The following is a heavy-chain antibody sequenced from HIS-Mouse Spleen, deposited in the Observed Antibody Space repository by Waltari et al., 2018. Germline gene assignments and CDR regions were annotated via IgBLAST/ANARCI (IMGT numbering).Heavy chain of an antibody. D-gene: IGHD6-13*01. Sequence: QVQLVQSGAEVKKPGASVKFSCKASGVTFTGAYMTLLRQAPGQGLEWMEWINPNSGGTNYAQKFQGRVTMTRDTSISTAYMELSRLRSDDTAVYYCARSPSGSSWYDYWGQGTLVTVSS. CDR2: INPNSGGT. CDR1: GVTFTGAY. J-gene: IGHJ4*02. V-gene: IGHV1-2*02. CDR3: ARSPSGSSWYDY.